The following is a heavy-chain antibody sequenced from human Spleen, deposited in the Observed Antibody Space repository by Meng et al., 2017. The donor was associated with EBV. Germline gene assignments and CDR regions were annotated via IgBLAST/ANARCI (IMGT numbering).Heavy chain of an antibody. J-gene: IGHJ4*02. CDR2: IYHDGTT. CDR1: GVFINSSYW. V-gene: IGHV4-4*02. D-gene: IGHD1-1*01. CDR3: ARVWQLLTSFFDS. Sequence: QVPWRESGPGMVSPAGTLYLTCECSGVFINSSYWWTWVRQPPGKGLEWIGEIYHDGTTIYNPSLKSRVAISVDRSKNQFSLRLRSVTAADTAVYYCARVWQLLTSFFDSWGQGTLVTVSS.